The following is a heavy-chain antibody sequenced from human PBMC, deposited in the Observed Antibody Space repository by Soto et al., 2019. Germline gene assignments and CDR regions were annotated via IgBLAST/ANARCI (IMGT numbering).Heavy chain of an antibody. D-gene: IGHD3-16*02. J-gene: IGHJ3*02. CDR3: ARDRIYDYVWGSYRYPDAFDI. Sequence: PSETLSLTCTVSGGSISSYYWSWIRQPPGKGLEWIGYIYYSGSTNYNPSLKSRVTISVDTSKNQFSLKLSSVTAADTAVYYCARDRIYDYVWGSYRYPDAFDIWGQGTMVT. CDR1: GGSISSYY. CDR2: IYYSGST. V-gene: IGHV4-59*01.